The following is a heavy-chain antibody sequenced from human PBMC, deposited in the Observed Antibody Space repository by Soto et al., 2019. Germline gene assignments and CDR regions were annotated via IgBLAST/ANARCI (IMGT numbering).Heavy chain of an antibody. D-gene: IGHD3-9*01. V-gene: IGHV3-49*04. J-gene: IGHJ3*01. CDR3: SRAGHHDILTGYFNTFDF. CDR2: IRSKAYGGTA. CDR1: GFTFGDFA. Sequence: GGSLRLSCTGSGFTFGDFAMSWVRQAPGKGLEWVGFIRSKAYGGTAEYAASVKGRFTVSRDDSKSIAYLQMNSLKIEDTAVYYCSRAGHHDILTGYFNTFDFWGQGTMVTVSS.